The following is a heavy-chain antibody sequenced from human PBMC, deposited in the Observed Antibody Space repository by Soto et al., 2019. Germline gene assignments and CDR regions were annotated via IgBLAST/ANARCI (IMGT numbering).Heavy chain of an antibody. CDR2: IYYSGST. CDR1: GGSISSGGYY. J-gene: IGHJ6*02. V-gene: IGHV4-61*08. D-gene: IGHD6-13*01. Sequence: PSETLSLTCTVSGGSISSGGYYCSWIRPHPGKGLEWIGYIYYSGSTNYNPSLKSRVTISVDTSKNQFSLKLSSVTAADTAVYYCARGIAAAGGYYYGMDVWGQGTTVTVSS. CDR3: ARGIAAAGGYYYGMDV.